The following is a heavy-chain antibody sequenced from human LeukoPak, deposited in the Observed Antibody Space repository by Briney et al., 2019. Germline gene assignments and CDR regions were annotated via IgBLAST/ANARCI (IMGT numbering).Heavy chain of an antibody. V-gene: IGHV1-8*01. CDR3: ARRMAVAGYCSSTSCPRTYWGFDP. D-gene: IGHD2-2*01. Sequence: GASVKVSCKASGYTFTSYDINWVRQATGQGLEWMGWMNPNSGNTGYAQKFQGRVTMTRNTSISTAYMELSSLRSEDTAVYYCARRMAVAGYCSSTSCPRTYWGFDPWGQGTLVTVSS. CDR1: GYTFTSYD. J-gene: IGHJ5*02. CDR2: MNPNSGNT.